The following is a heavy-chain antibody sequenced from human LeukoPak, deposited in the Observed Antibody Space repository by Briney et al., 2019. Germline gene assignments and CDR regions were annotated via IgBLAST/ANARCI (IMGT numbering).Heavy chain of an antibody. CDR2: FYSSGST. V-gene: IGHV4-4*07. CDR1: GTSLTTYF. D-gene: IGHD3-22*01. J-gene: IGHJ6*02. CDR3: VRDRVDSSGYYYYYGSDV. Sequence: PSETLSLTCTVSGTSLTTYFWSWIRQPAGKGLEWIGRFYSSGSTSYNPSLKSRLTMSVDTSKNEFSLKLRSVTAADTAVYYCVRDRVDSSGYYYYYGSDVWGQGTTVTVSS.